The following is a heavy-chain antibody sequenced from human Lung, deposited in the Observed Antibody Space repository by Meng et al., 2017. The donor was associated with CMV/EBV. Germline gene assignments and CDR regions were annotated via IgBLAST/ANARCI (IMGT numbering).Heavy chain of an antibody. Sequence: SETLSLTCTVSGASIDSDNYYWSWIRQPPGKGLEWIGYIYYSGSSFYNPSLKSRVTISLNMSKNQFSLYLSSVTAADTAVYYCARADYYNLMEVWGQGTTVTVSS. V-gene: IGHV4-30-4*08. CDR3: ARADYYNLMEV. J-gene: IGHJ6*02. CDR2: IYYSGSS. CDR1: GASIDSDNYY.